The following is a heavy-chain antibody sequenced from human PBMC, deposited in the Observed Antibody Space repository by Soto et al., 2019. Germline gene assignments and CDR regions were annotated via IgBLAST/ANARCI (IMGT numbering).Heavy chain of an antibody. CDR1: GGTFSSYA. J-gene: IGHJ3*02. CDR2: IIPIFGTA. Sequence: QVQLVQSGAEVKKPGSSVKVSCKASGGTFSSYAISWVRQAPGQGLEWMGGIIPIFGTANYAQKFQGRVTITADKSTSTAYMELSSLRSEDTAVYYCARNMGNIAARPFFAAFDIWGQGTMVTVSS. CDR3: ARNMGNIAARPFFAAFDI. D-gene: IGHD6-6*01. V-gene: IGHV1-69*06.